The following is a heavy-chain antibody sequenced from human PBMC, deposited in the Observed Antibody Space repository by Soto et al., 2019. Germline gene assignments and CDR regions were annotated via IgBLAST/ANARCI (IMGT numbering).Heavy chain of an antibody. CDR3: AKFDSSSSDFDY. D-gene: IGHD6-6*01. CDR2: ISYDGSNK. V-gene: IGHV3-30*18. Sequence: GGSLRLSCAASGFTFSSYGMHWVRQAPGKGLEWVAVISYDGSNKYYVDSVKGRFTISRDNSKNTLYLQMNSLRAEDTAVYYCAKFDSSSSDFDYWGQGTLVTVSS. CDR1: GFTFSSYG. J-gene: IGHJ4*02.